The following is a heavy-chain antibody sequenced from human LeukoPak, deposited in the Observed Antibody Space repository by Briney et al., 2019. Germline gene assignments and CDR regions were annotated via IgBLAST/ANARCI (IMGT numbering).Heavy chain of an antibody. D-gene: IGHD6-19*01. CDR1: GGSISSSSYY. CDR2: IYYSGST. CDR3: ARELIAVAGSDY. V-gene: IGHV4-39*07. J-gene: IGHJ4*02. Sequence: SETLSLTCIVSGGSISSSSYYWGWIRQPPGKGLEWIGSIYYSGSTYYNPALKSRVIISVDTSKNQFSLKLSSVTAADTAVYYCARELIAVAGSDYWGQGTLVTVSS.